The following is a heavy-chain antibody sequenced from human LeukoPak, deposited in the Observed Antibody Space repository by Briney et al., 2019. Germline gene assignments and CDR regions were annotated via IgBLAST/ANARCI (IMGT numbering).Heavy chain of an antibody. CDR1: GNTFTSYD. J-gene: IGHJ4*02. CDR2: MSPNSGDT. V-gene: IGHV1-8*01. CDR3: ARGPPNWGYDY. Sequence: ASVKVSCKATGNTFTSYDFNWVRQATGQRPEWMGWMSPNSGDTGYAQKFQDRVTMTRNTSISTAYMELSSLRSDDTAVYYCARGPPNWGYDYWGPGTLVTVSS. D-gene: IGHD7-27*01.